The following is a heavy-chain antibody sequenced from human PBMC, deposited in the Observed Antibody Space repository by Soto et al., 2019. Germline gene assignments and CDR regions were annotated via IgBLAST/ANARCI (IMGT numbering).Heavy chain of an antibody. J-gene: IGHJ4*02. Sequence: QVQLEQSGAEVKKPGASVKVSCKTSGYTFTSYTLHWVRQAPGQGLEWMGWINAGNGREKYSQRFQERVGLSTDKSAATPYMELRSLRSEDTAMYYCARGGGWVGEASFDSWGQGTLVTVSS. CDR3: ARGGGWVGEASFDS. CDR1: GYTFTSYT. D-gene: IGHD3-10*01. V-gene: IGHV1-3*01. CDR2: INAGNGRE.